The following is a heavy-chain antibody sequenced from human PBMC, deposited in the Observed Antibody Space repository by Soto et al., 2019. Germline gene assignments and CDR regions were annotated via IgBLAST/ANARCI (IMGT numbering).Heavy chain of an antibody. D-gene: IGHD1-20*01. CDR2: ISSSGSTI. CDR3: ARDHNWNYFDY. Sequence: GGSLRLSCAASGFTFSSCEMNWVRQAPGKGLEWVSYISSSGSTIYYADSVKGRFTISRDNAKNSLYMQMNSLRAEDTAVYYCARDHNWNYFDYWGQGTLVTVSS. V-gene: IGHV3-48*03. CDR1: GFTFSSCE. J-gene: IGHJ4*02.